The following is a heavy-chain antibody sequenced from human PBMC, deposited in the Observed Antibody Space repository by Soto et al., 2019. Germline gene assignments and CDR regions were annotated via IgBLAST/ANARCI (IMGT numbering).Heavy chain of an antibody. CDR3: AKEGATTTAYDY. CDR2: ITDNGRST. J-gene: IGHJ4*02. Sequence: EVQLLESGGGLVQAGGSLRLSCAASGFTFSRDGMSWVRQAPGKGLEWVSLITDNGRSTYYADSVKGRFTISRDNTKSTLFLQMNSLRAEDTAVYYCAKEGATTTAYDYWGQGALVTVSS. CDR1: GFTFSRDG. D-gene: IGHD4-17*01. V-gene: IGHV3-23*01.